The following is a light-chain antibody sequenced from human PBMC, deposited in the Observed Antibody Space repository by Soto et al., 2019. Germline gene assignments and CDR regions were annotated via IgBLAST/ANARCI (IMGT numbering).Light chain of an antibody. Sequence: DIQMPQYPSTLSGSVGDRVTITCLASQTISSWLAWYQQKPGKAPKLLIYKASTLKSGVPSRFSGSGSGTEFTLTISSLQPDDFATYYCQQSYSTPITFGQGTRLEIK. CDR1: QTISSW. CDR3: QQSYSTPIT. J-gene: IGKJ5*01. V-gene: IGKV1-5*03. CDR2: KAS.